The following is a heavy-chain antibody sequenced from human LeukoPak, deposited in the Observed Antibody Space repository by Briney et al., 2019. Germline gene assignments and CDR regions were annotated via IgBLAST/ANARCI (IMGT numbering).Heavy chain of an antibody. CDR3: AGGYSYGNWFDP. CDR1: GITFSSYA. D-gene: IGHD5-18*01. V-gene: IGHV3-23*01. J-gene: IGHJ5*02. CDR2: ISGSGGST. Sequence: AGGSLRLSCVASGITFSSYAMSWVRQAPGKGLEWVSAISGSGGSTYYADSVKGRFTISRDNSKNTLYLQMNSLRAEDTAVYYCAGGYSYGNWFDPWGQGTLVTVSS.